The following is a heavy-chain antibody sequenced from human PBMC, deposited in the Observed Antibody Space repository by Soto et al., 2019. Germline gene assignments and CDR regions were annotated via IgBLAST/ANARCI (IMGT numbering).Heavy chain of an antibody. CDR3: ARAVAAGPRGGMDV. Sequence: GASVKVSSKASGGTCSSYAISWVRQAPGQGLEWMGGIIPIFGTANYAQKFQGRVTIPANKSTSTAYMELSSLRSEDTAVFYCARAVAAGPRGGMDVWGQGTTVTVSS. CDR1: GGTCSSYA. CDR2: IIPIFGTA. D-gene: IGHD6-13*01. J-gene: IGHJ6*02. V-gene: IGHV1-69*06.